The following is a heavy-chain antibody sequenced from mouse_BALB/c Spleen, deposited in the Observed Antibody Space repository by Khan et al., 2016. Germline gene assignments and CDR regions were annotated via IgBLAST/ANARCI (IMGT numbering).Heavy chain of an antibody. CDR1: GYIFGSYW. Sequence: QVQLQQSGAELMKPGASVKISCKATGYIFGSYWIEWVKQRPGHGLEWIGEILPGSGSTKYNENFKVTATFSAETSYNTAYMQLRSLTSEDSAGYYCARSVYWGQGTLVTVSA. CDR2: ILPGSGST. J-gene: IGHJ3*01. V-gene: IGHV1-9*01. CDR3: ARSVY.